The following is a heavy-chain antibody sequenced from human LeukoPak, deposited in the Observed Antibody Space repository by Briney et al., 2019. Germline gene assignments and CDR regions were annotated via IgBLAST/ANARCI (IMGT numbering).Heavy chain of an antibody. V-gene: IGHV4-4*02. Sequence: PGGSLRLSCAASKFTFSSYAMNWVRQPPGKGLEWIGEIYHSGSTNYNPSLKSRLTISVDKSKNQFSLKLSSVTAADTAVYYCARDPYYSGSGRSGFDYWGQGTLVTVSS. D-gene: IGHD3-10*01. CDR3: ARDPYYSGSGRSGFDY. CDR1: KFTFSSYAM. CDR2: IYHSGST. J-gene: IGHJ4*02.